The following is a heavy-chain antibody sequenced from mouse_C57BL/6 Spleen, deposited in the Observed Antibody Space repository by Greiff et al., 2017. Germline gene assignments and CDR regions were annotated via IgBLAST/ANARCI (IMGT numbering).Heavy chain of an antibody. Sequence: QVQLQQSGAELVRPGTSVKVSCKASGYAFTNYLIEWVKQRPGQGLEWIGVINPGSGGTNYNEKFKGKATLTADKFSSTAYMQLSSLTSEDSAVYFCARRGDYGRAYYAMDYWGQGTSVTVSS. CDR1: GYAFTNYL. CDR3: ARRGDYGRAYYAMDY. CDR2: INPGSGGT. J-gene: IGHJ4*01. V-gene: IGHV1-54*01. D-gene: IGHD2-4*01.